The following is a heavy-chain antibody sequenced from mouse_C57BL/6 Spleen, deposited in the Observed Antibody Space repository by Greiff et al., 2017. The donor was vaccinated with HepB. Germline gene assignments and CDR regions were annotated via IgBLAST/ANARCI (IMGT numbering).Heavy chain of an antibody. D-gene: IGHD1-1*01. V-gene: IGHV1-55*01. Sequence: QVQLQQPGAELVKPGASVKMSCKASGYTFTSYWITGVKQRLGKGLEWIGDIYPGSGSTNYNEKFKSKATLTVDTSSSTAYMQLISRTSEDSAVYYCARPLSYGSSYDWYFDVWGTGTTVTVSS. CDR2: IYPGSGST. CDR1: GYTFTSYW. J-gene: IGHJ1*03. CDR3: ARPLSYGSSYDWYFDV.